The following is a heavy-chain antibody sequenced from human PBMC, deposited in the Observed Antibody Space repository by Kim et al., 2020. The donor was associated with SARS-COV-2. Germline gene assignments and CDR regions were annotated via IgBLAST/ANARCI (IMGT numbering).Heavy chain of an antibody. D-gene: IGHD4-4*01. V-gene: IGHV3-23*01. CDR2: ISASGDKT. J-gene: IGHJ6*01. CDR1: GFTFRTYG. Sequence: GGSLRLSCAASGFTFRTYGMSWVRQAPGKGLEWVSGISASGDKTSYADTVQGRFTISRYNSKNTLYLQLNNLRAEDTAIYYCAKGGDYINYHYYGLNVWG. CDR3: AKGGDYINYHYYGLNV.